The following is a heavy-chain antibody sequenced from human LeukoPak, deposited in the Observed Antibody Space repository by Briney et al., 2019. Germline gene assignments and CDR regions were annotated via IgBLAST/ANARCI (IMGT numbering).Heavy chain of an antibody. V-gene: IGHV3-48*01. CDR2: ISSGSSTL. CDR1: GFNFNTYS. Sequence: GGSLRLSCAASGFNFNTYSMNWVRQAPGKGLEWVSYISSGSSTLYYADSVKGRFTISRDNAKNSLYLQMNSLGAEDTAFYYCARGLWATTTYFDYWGQGILVTVSS. D-gene: IGHD1-26*01. J-gene: IGHJ4*02. CDR3: ARGLWATTTYFDY.